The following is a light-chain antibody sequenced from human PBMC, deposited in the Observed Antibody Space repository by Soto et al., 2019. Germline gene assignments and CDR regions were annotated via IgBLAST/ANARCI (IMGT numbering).Light chain of an antibody. CDR1: QTISSY. Sequence: DIQMTQSPSFLSASVGDRVTITCRASQTISSYLNWYQQKPGKAPKVLMYVASSLQSGVLSRFSVSGSGTEFTLTISGLQPEDVATYYCQQGSSSPLTVGGGTKVEI. CDR2: VAS. J-gene: IGKJ4*01. V-gene: IGKV1-39*01. CDR3: QQGSSSPLT.